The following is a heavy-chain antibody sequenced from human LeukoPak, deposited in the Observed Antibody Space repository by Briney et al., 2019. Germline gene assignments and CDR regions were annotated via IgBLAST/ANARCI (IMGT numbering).Heavy chain of an antibody. CDR3: AREVTVAGTNWYFDL. J-gene: IGHJ2*01. V-gene: IGHV4-59*01. CDR1: GGSISSYY. CDR2: IYYSGST. Sequence: PSETLSLTCTVSGGSISSYYWSWIRQPPGKGLEWIGYIYYSGSTNYNPSLKSRVTISVDTSKNQFSLKLSSVTAADTAVYYCAREVTVAGTNWYFDLWGRGTLVTVSS. D-gene: IGHD6-19*01.